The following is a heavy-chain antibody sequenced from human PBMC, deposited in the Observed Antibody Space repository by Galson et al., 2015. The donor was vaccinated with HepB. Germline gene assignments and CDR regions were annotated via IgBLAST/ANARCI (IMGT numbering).Heavy chain of an antibody. D-gene: IGHD6-13*01. CDR2: IIPIFGTA. CDR1: GGTFSSYA. J-gene: IGHJ5*02. V-gene: IGHV1-69*01. Sequence: CKASGGTFSSYAISWVRQAPGQGLEWMGGIIPIFGTANYAQKFQGRVTITADESTSTAYMELSSLRSEDTAVYYCARDRTAAAGTSVWFDPWGQGTLVTVSS. CDR3: ARDRTAAAGTSVWFDP.